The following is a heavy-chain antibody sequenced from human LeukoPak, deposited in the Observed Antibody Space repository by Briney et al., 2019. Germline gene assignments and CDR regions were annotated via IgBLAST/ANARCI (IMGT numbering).Heavy chain of an antibody. CDR2: INRSGST. Sequence: SETLSLTCAVYGGSFSGYYWSWIRQPPGKGLEWIGEINRSGSTNYNPSLKSRVTISVDTSKNQFSLKLSSVTAADTAVYYCARGVVGATTFTSVVDYWGQGTLVTVSS. D-gene: IGHD1-26*01. CDR1: GGSFSGYY. J-gene: IGHJ4*02. V-gene: IGHV4-34*01. CDR3: ARGVVGATTFTSVVDY.